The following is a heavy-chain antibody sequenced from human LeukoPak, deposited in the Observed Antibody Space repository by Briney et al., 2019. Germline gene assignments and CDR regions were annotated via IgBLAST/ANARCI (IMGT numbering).Heavy chain of an antibody. CDR1: GGSISSGDYY. CDR3: ARDNYYGSGYNWFDP. Sequence: SQTLSLTCTVSGGSISSGDYYWSWFRQPPGKGLEWIGYIHYSGSTYYNPSLKSRVTISVDTSKNQFSLKLSSVTAADTAVYYCARDNYYGSGYNWFDPWGQGTLVTVSS. CDR2: IHYSGST. D-gene: IGHD3-10*01. J-gene: IGHJ5*02. V-gene: IGHV4-30-4*01.